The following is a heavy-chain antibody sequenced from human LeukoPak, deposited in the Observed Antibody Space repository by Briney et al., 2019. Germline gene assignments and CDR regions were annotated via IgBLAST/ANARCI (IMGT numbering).Heavy chain of an antibody. D-gene: IGHD1-26*01. J-gene: IGHJ4*02. CDR3: ARVDSGTYYMPFDY. Sequence: ASQTLSLTCTVSGGSISSGGYYWSWIRQHPGKGLEWIGYIYYSGSTYYNPPLKSRVTISVDTSKNQFSLKLSSVTAADTAVYYCARVDSGTYYMPFDYWGQGSLVTVSS. V-gene: IGHV4-31*03. CDR1: GGSISSGGYY. CDR2: IYYSGST.